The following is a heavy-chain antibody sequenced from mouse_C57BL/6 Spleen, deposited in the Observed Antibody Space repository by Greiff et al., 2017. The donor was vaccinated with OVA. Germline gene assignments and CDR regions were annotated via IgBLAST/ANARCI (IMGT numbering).Heavy chain of an antibody. Sequence: VQLKQSGPGLVKPSQSLSLTCSVTGYSITSGYYWNWIRQFPGNKLEWMGYISYDGSNNYNPSLKNRISITRDTSKNQFFLKLNSVTTEDTATYYCARADYGNLDYWGQGTTLTVSS. CDR2: ISYDGSN. CDR3: ARADYGNLDY. V-gene: IGHV3-6*01. J-gene: IGHJ2*01. CDR1: GYSITSGYY. D-gene: IGHD2-1*01.